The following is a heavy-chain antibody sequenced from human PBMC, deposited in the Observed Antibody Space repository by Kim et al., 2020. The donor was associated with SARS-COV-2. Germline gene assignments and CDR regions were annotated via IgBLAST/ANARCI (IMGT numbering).Heavy chain of an antibody. CDR3: ARGSRLRTNPFDY. Sequence: YADSVKGRFTISRDNAKKSLYLQLNSLTAEDTAVYYCARGSRLRTNPFDYWGQGTLVTVSS. V-gene: IGHV3-11*06. D-gene: IGHD3-10*01. J-gene: IGHJ4*02.